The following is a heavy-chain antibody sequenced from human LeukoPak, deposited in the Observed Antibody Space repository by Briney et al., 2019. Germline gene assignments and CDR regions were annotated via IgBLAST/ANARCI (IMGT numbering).Heavy chain of an antibody. CDR2: IHHSGVT. Sequence: PSETLSLTSTVSGGSISSHNHHWDWIRQPPGNGLEWIGSIHHSGVTYSNPSLRSRLTLSVDMSKNHFSLNLSSVTAADTAVYYCARRDNSFDSWGPGTLVTVSS. D-gene: IGHD5-24*01. CDR1: GGSISSHNHH. J-gene: IGHJ4*02. CDR3: ARRDNSFDS. V-gene: IGHV4-39*02.